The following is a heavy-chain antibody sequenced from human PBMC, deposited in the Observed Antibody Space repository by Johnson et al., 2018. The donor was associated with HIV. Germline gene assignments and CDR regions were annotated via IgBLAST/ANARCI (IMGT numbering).Heavy chain of an antibody. D-gene: IGHD3-3*01. CDR2: MSYDGSNN. Sequence: QMLLVESGGGVVQPGRSLRLSCAASGSTFRNYDMPWVRQAPGKGLEWVAFMSYDGSNNSYADSVRGRFTISRDPSGTTLHLQINSLRPEDTAVYYCARGESGFYEAFDVWGQGTLVIVSS. J-gene: IGHJ3*01. V-gene: IGHV3-30*03. CDR1: GSTFRNYD. CDR3: ARGESGFYEAFDV.